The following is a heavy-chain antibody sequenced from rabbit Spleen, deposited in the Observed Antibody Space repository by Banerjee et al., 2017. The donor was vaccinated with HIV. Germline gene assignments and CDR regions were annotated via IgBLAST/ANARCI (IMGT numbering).Heavy chain of an antibody. Sequence: QQQLEESGGGLVQPEGSLTLTCTASGFSFSSSYWICWVRQAPGKRPEWIACIATGSSGGSYYATWAKGRFTISKTSTTVTLQMTSLTVADTATYFCARDSYGSNYVHFNLWGPGTLVTVS. CDR2: IATGSSGGS. D-gene: IGHD8-1*01. CDR1: GFSFSSSYW. CDR3: ARDSYGSNYVHFNL. V-gene: IGHV1S45*01. J-gene: IGHJ4*01.